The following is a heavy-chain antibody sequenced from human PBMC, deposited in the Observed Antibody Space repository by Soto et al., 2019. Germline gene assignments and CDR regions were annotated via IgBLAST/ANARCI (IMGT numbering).Heavy chain of an antibody. J-gene: IGHJ4*02. CDR1: GFTFSSYA. Sequence: GGSLRRSCAAAGFTFSSYAMSWVRQAPGRCLEWVSTITNGAGGVKYYADSVKGRFSISRDNSKNTLFLQMNSLRVDDTAVYYCAKFAGTVTSCWYNDFWRQGXLVTVYS. CDR2: ITNGAGGVK. D-gene: IGHD6-19*01. V-gene: IGHV3-23*01. CDR3: AKFAGTVTSCWYNDF.